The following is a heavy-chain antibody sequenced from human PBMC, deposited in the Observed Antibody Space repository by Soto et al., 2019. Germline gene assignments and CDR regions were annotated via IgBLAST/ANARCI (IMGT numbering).Heavy chain of an antibody. CDR3: ARLDYDFWSGYLGNWFDP. V-gene: IGHV4-39*01. D-gene: IGHD3-3*01. CDR2: SYYSGST. J-gene: IGHJ5*02. Sequence: PSETLSLTCPVSGGSISSCSWYWGWIRKPPGEGLEWIGSSYYSGSTYYNPSLKSRVTISVDTSKNQFSLKLSSVTAADTAVYYCARLDYDFWSGYLGNWFDPWGQGTLVTVSS. CDR1: GGSISSCSWY.